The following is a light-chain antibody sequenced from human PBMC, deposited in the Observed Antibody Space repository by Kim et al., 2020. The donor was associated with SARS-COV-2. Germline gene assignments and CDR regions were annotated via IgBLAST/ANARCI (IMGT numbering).Light chain of an antibody. CDR2: DAS. CDR1: QSVSSD. J-gene: IGKJ2*01. CDR3: QQYNKWPYT. V-gene: IGKV3-15*01. Sequence: SVSPGESATLSCTASQSVSSDLAWYQYKPGQAPRLLIYDASPRATGIPVRFSGSGSGTEFTLTISSLQSEDFAVYYCQQYNKWPYTFGQGTKLEI.